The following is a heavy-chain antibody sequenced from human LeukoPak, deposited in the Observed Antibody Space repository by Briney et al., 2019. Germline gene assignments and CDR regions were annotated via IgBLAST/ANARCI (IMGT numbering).Heavy chain of an antibody. V-gene: IGHV4-59*01. J-gene: IGHJ4*02. Sequence: SETLSLTCTVSGGSLSSYYWSWIRQPPAKGLEWIGYIYYSGSTNYNPSLKSRVTISVDTSKNQYSLKLSSVTAADTAVYYCARDGGGEYYFDYWGQGTLVTVSS. CDR1: GGSLSSYY. CDR3: ARDGGGEYYFDY. CDR2: IYYSGST. D-gene: IGHD3-16*01.